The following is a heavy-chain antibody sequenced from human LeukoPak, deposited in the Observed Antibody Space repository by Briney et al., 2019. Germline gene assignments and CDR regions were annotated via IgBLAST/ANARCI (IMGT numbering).Heavy chain of an antibody. Sequence: PSETLSLTCTVSGGSISSYYWSWIRQPAGKGLEWIGRIYTSGSTNYNPSLKSRVTMSVDTSKNQFSLKLSSVTAADTAVYYCARYYDSSCYYPNYYYYMDVWGKGTTVTVSS. CDR1: GGSISSYY. V-gene: IGHV4-4*07. CDR2: IYTSGST. CDR3: ARYYDSSCYYPNYYYYMDV. J-gene: IGHJ6*03. D-gene: IGHD3-22*01.